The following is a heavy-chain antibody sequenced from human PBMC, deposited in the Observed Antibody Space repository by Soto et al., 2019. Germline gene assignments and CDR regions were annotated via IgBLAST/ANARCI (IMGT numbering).Heavy chain of an antibody. CDR3: AGGGLVAGTTNYFYYYGMDV. D-gene: IGHD2-15*01. V-gene: IGHV3-30*03. CDR2: ISYDGSSK. Sequence: GGSLRLSCAASGFPFSSYGMHWVRQAPGKGLEWVALISYDGSSKYYADSVTGRFTVSRDNSRTTVYLQMNGLRPEDTAVHYCAGGGLVAGTTNYFYYYGMDVWGQGTTVTVSS. CDR1: GFPFSSYG. J-gene: IGHJ6*02.